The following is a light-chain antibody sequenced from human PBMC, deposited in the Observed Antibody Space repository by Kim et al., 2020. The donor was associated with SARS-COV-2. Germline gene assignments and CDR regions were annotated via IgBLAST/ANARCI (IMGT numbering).Light chain of an antibody. J-gene: IGKJ4*01. CDR1: QSVSSY. CDR3: QQRSNWPLT. V-gene: IGKV3-11*01. Sequence: SLSPGERAAHSCRAIQSVSSYLAGYQQKAGKAPRLLIYDASSRATGIPARFSGSGSGTDFTLTISSLEPEDFAVYYCQQRSNWPLTFGGGTKVEI. CDR2: DAS.